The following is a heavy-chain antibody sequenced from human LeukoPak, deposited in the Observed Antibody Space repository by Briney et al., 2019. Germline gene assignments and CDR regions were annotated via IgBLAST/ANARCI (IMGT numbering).Heavy chain of an antibody. CDR1: GFTFSDYY. J-gene: IGHJ4*02. CDR3: AREVSWLQLRAVVDY. CDR2: ISSSGSTI. Sequence: GGSLRLSCAASGFTFSDYYMSWIRQAPGKGLDWVSYISSSGSTIYYADPVKGRFTISRDNAKNSLYLQMNSLRAEDTAVYYCAREVSWLQLRAVVDYWGQGTLVTVSS. D-gene: IGHD5-24*01. V-gene: IGHV3-11*01.